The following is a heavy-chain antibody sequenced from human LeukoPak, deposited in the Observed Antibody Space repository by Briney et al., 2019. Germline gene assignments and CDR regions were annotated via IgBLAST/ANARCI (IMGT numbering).Heavy chain of an antibody. CDR2: IYYSGST. D-gene: IGHD6-13*01. CDR1: GGSISSYY. V-gene: IGHV4-59*08. CDR3: ARRRRYSSSWSAFDY. J-gene: IGHJ4*02. Sequence: SETLSLTCIVSGGSISSYYWSWIRQPPGKGLEWIGYIYYSGSTNYNPSLKSRVTISVDTSKNQFSLKLSSVTAADTAVYYCARRRRYSSSWSAFDYWGQGTLVTVSS.